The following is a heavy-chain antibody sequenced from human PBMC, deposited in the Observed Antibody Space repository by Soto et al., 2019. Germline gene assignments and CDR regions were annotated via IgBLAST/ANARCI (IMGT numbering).Heavy chain of an antibody. CDR1: VFSFSTYA. CDR3: AKDLTYCGGDCYSNY. J-gene: IGHJ4*02. D-gene: IGHD2-21*01. V-gene: IGHV3-23*01. CDR2: ISGSGGST. Sequence: PGGSLRLSCPAFVFSFSTYAMCWVRHAPGKGLEWFSAISGSGGSTYYADSVKGRFTISRDNSKNTLFLQMNSLRAEDTALYYCAKDLTYCGGDCYSNYWGQGTLVTVSS.